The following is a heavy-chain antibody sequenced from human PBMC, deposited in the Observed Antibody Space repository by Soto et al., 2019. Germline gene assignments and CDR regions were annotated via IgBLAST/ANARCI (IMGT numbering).Heavy chain of an antibody. CDR1: GYPFIKYG. CDR3: ATSYDTGFDP. V-gene: IGHV1-18*04. D-gene: IGHD3-9*01. Sequence: QLQLVQSAAEVKKPGASVRVSCKAYGYPFIKYGISWIRQAPEQGLEWMGWIKVDSGYTNYAQKFQGRVTMTADTSSDTALMELRSLRLGDTAVYFCATSYDTGFDPWGQGTLVSVSS. CDR2: IKVDSGYT. J-gene: IGHJ5*02.